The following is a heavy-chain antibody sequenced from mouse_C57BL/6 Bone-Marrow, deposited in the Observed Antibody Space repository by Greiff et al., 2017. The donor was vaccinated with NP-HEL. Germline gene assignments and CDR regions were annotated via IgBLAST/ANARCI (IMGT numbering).Heavy chain of an antibody. V-gene: IGHV1-15*01. J-gene: IGHJ2*01. Sequence: VQLQQSGAELVRPGASVTLSCKASGYTFTDYEMHWVKQTPVHGLEWIGAIDPETGCPAYTQKFKGKAILTADQSSSTAYMELRSLTSEDSAVYYCTHIYDGNTGYFDYWGQGTTLTVSS. CDR1: GYTFTDYE. CDR2: IDPETGCP. D-gene: IGHD2-1*01. CDR3: THIYDGNTGYFDY.